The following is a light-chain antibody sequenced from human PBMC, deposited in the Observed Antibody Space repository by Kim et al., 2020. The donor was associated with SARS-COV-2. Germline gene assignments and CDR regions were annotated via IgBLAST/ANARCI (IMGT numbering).Light chain of an antibody. CDR1: TGAVTTRYY. V-gene: IGLV7-43*01. CDR3: LLYYGGSWV. Sequence: PGRTVTLPCASRTGAVTTRYYPNWFQQRPGQAPRALIYSISNKHSWTPARFSGSLLGGKAALTLSGVQPEDEAEYYCLLYYGGSWVFGGGTQLTVL. CDR2: SIS. J-gene: IGLJ3*02.